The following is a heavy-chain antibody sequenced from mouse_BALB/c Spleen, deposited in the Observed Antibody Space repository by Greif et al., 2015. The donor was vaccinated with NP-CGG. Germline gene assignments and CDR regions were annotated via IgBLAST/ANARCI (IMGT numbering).Heavy chain of an antibody. CDR2: ISSGGST. CDR1: GFTFSSYA. Sequence: EVKLVESGGGLVKPGGSLKLSCAASGFTFSSYAMSWVRQTPEKRLEWVASISSGGSTYYPDSVKGRFTISRDNARNILYLQMSSLRSEDTAMYYCARGKSSSYVDYAMDYWGQGTSVTVSS. D-gene: IGHD1-1*01. V-gene: IGHV5-6-5*01. CDR3: ARGKSSSYVDYAMDY. J-gene: IGHJ4*01.